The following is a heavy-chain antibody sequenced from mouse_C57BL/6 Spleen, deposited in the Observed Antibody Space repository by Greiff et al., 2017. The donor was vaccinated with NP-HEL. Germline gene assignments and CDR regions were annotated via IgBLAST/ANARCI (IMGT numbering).Heavy chain of an antibody. Sequence: VQLQQSGAELVKPGASVKLSCTASGFNIKDYYMHWVKQRTEQGLEWIGRIDPEDGETKYAPKFQGKANITADTSSNTAYLQLSSLTSEDTAVYYCARRITTVVGGEWFAYWGQGTLVTVSA. V-gene: IGHV14-2*01. D-gene: IGHD1-1*01. CDR2: IDPEDGET. CDR1: GFNIKDYY. J-gene: IGHJ3*01. CDR3: ARRITTVVGGEWFAY.